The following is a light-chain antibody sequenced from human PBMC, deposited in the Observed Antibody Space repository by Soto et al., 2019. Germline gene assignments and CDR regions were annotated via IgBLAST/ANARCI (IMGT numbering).Light chain of an antibody. CDR1: QDINSY. Sequence: DVQMTQSPSSLSASVGDRVTITCRASQDINSYLAWYQQKPGNAPKSLIYAASSLQTGVPSRFSGSESGTDFTLTINNLQPEESATYYCQQYNTYPRTFGGGTKVEIK. J-gene: IGKJ4*01. CDR3: QQYNTYPRT. V-gene: IGKV1D-16*01. CDR2: AAS.